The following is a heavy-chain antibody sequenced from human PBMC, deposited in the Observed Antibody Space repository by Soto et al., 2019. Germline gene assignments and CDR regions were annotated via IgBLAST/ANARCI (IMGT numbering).Heavy chain of an antibody. D-gene: IGHD3-3*01. CDR1: GFTVSNYY. J-gene: IGHJ4*02. Sequence: PGGSLRLSCAASGFTVSNYYMSWIRQAPGKGLELFSYVTTTDSGTYYADSVKGRFTISRDNAKNSLYLQMNSLRADDTAVYYCARVPSGHLEWLFFDFWGQGTLVTVSS. CDR3: ARVPSGHLEWLFFDF. CDR2: VTTTDSGT. V-gene: IGHV3-11*01.